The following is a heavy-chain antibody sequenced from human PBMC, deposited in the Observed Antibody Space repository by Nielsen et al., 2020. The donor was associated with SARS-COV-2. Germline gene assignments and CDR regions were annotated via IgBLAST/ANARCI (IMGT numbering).Heavy chain of an antibody. J-gene: IGHJ3*02. D-gene: IGHD1-26*01. CDR2: IGTAGDT. CDR3: ARAMESYYAFDI. CDR1: GFTFSSYD. V-gene: IGHV3-13*01. Sequence: GGSLRLSCAASGFTFSSYDMHWVRQATGKGLEWVSAIGTAGDTYYPGSVKGRFTISRENAKISLYLQMNSLRAGDTAVYYCARAMESYYAFDIWGQGTMVTVSS.